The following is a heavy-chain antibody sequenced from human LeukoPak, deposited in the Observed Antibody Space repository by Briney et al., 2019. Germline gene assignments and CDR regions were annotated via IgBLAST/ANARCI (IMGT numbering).Heavy chain of an antibody. CDR2: INRSGST. CDR3: ARGWYSSGWLHKPRLFDY. Sequence: SETLSLTCAVYGGSFSGYYWSWIRQPPGKGLEWIGEINRSGSTNYNPSLTSRVTISVDTSKNQFSLKLSSVTAADTAVYYCARGWYSSGWLHKPRLFDYWGQGTLVTVSS. J-gene: IGHJ4*02. V-gene: IGHV4-34*01. D-gene: IGHD6-19*01. CDR1: GGSFSGYY.